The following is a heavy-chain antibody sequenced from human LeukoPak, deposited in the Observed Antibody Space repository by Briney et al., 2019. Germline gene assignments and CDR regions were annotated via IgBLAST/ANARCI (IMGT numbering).Heavy chain of an antibody. CDR2: ISASGGST. Sequence: PGGSLRLPCAASGFTFTNSAMGWVRQAPGKGLEWVSSISASGGSTYYADSVKGRFTISRDNSKNTLYLQMNSLRVEDTAIYYCAKARSGWYLFDYWGQETLVTVSS. D-gene: IGHD6-19*01. V-gene: IGHV3-23*01. CDR1: GFTFTNSA. J-gene: IGHJ4*02. CDR3: AKARSGWYLFDY.